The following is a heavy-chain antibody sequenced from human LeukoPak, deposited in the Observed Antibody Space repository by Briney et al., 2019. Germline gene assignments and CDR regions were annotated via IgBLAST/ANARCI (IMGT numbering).Heavy chain of an antibody. CDR1: GGSFSGYY. D-gene: IGHD3-9*01. V-gene: IGHV4-34*01. Sequence: SETLSLTCAVYGGSFSGYYWSRIRQPPGKGLEWIGEINHSGSTNYNPSLKSRVTISVDTSKNQFSLKLSSVTAADTAVYYCARGRELYYDILTGYGYYFDYWGQGTLVTVSS. CDR3: ARGRELYYDILTGYGYYFDY. CDR2: INHSGST. J-gene: IGHJ4*02.